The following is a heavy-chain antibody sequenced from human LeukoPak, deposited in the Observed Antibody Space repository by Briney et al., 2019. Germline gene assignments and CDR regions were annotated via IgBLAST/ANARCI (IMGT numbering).Heavy chain of an antibody. V-gene: IGHV4-59*08. CDR2: IYYSGSP. Sequence: SETLSLTCTVSGGSISGYYWSWIRQPPGKGLEWIAYIYYSGSPDYNPSLKSRVTISVDTSKNQFSLKLTSVTAADTAVYYCARMTTSAYYFGMDVWGQGTTVTVSS. CDR3: ARMTTSAYYFGMDV. D-gene: IGHD2-2*01. CDR1: GGSISGYY. J-gene: IGHJ6*02.